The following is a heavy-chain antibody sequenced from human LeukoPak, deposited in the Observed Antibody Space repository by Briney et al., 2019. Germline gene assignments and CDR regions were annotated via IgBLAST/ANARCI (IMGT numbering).Heavy chain of an antibody. CDR1: GGSFSGYY. J-gene: IGHJ3*02. D-gene: IGHD3-22*01. CDR3: ARGRRYYYDSSGYWEAFDI. V-gene: IGHV4-34*01. Sequence: PSETLSLTCAVYGGSFSGYYWSWTRQPPGKGLEWIGEINHSGSTNYNPSLKSRVTISVDTSKNQFSLKLSSVTAADTAVYYCARGRRYYYDSSGYWEAFDIWGQGTMVTVSS. CDR2: INHSGST.